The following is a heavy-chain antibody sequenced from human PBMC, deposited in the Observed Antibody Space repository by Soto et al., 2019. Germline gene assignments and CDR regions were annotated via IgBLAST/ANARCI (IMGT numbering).Heavy chain of an antibody. V-gene: IGHV3-48*01. J-gene: IGHJ3*02. CDR3: ARDSKAYSGSAVYFGAFDI. D-gene: IGHD5-12*01. Sequence: EVQLVESGGGLVQPGGSLRLSCAASGFTFSSYSMNWVRQAPGKGLEWVSCISSSSSTIYYADSVKGRFTISRDNAKNSLYLQMNSLRAEDTAVYYCARDSKAYSGSAVYFGAFDIWGQGTMVTVSS. CDR2: ISSSSSTI. CDR1: GFTFSSYS.